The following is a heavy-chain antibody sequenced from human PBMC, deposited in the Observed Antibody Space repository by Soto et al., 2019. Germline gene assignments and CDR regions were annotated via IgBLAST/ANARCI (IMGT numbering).Heavy chain of an antibody. CDR3: AKKSSGNSYFYFDY. CDR1: GFTFSTYA. J-gene: IGHJ4*02. D-gene: IGHD3-22*01. Sequence: GGSLRLSCAASGFTFSTYAMGWVRQAPGKGLEWVSALTDSGGSTYYADSVKGRFTISRDNSRNTLFLQMNSLGAEDTAVYYCAKKSSGNSYFYFDYWGQGALVTVSS. CDR2: LTDSGGST. V-gene: IGHV3-23*01.